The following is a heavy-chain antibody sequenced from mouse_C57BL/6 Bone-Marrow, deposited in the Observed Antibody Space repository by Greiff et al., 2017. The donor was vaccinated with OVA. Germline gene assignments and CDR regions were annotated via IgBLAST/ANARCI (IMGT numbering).Heavy chain of an antibody. V-gene: IGHV5-17*01. CDR3: AREPFITTVVADYAMDY. J-gene: IGHJ4*01. CDR2: ISSGSSTI. D-gene: IGHD1-1*01. Sequence: EVMLVESGGGLVKPGGSLKLSCAASGFTFSDYGMHWVRQAPEKGLEWVAYISSGSSTIYYADTVKGRFTISRDNAKNTLFLQMNSLRSEDTAMYYCAREPFITTVVADYAMDYWGQGTSVTVSS. CDR1: GFTFSDYG.